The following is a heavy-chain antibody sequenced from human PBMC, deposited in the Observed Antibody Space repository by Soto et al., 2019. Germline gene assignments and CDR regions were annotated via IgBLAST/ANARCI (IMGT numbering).Heavy chain of an antibody. J-gene: IGHJ5*02. CDR2: INTNTGDT. V-gene: IGHV1-2*04. Sequence: ASVKVSCKTSGYTFTGYHIHWVRQAPGQGLEWMGWINTNTGDTNYAQKFQGWVTMTRDTSINTAYVQLGRLTSDDTAVYYCARWVGASNWFDPWGQGTLVTVSS. CDR1: GYTFTGYH. D-gene: IGHD1-26*01. CDR3: ARWVGASNWFDP.